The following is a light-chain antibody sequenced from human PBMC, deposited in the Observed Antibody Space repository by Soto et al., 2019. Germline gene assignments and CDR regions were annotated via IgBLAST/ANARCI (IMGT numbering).Light chain of an antibody. CDR2: LTS. CDR3: QQSYSTPSP. V-gene: IGKV1-39*01. CDR1: RSIGNY. J-gene: IGKJ2*01. Sequence: DIQMTQSPSSLSASVGDRVTITCRASRSIGNYLNWYQQKPESAPKLLIYLTSSLQSGVPSRFSGSGSGTDFPLSISSLQPEDFATYYCQQSYSTPSPFGQGTKLELK.